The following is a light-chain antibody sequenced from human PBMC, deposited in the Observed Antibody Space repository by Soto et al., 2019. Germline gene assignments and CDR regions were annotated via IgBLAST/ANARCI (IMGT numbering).Light chain of an antibody. CDR2: AAS. Sequence: DIQMTQSPSSLSASVGDRVTITCRASQSISSYLNWYQQKPGKAPKLLIYAASSLQSGVPSRFSGSASGTDFTFTISSLQPEDFATYYCQQSYSTPFTFGPGTQVDI. V-gene: IGKV1-39*01. J-gene: IGKJ3*01. CDR3: QQSYSTPFT. CDR1: QSISSY.